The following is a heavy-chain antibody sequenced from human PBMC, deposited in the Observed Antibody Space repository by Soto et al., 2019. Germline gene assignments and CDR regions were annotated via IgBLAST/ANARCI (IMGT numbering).Heavy chain of an antibody. Sequence: ASVKVSCKASGYTFTSYYMHWVRQAPGQGLEWMGIINPSGGSTSYAQKFQGRVTMTRDTSTSTVYMELSSLRSEDTAVYYCARDRDIVVVVAAEYYYYYYGMDVWGQ. J-gene: IGHJ6*02. CDR3: ARDRDIVVVVAAEYYYYYYGMDV. V-gene: IGHV1-46*01. CDR1: GYTFTSYY. CDR2: INPSGGST. D-gene: IGHD2-15*01.